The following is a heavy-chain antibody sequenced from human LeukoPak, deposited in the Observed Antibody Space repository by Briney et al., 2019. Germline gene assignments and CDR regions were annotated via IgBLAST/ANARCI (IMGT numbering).Heavy chain of an antibody. Sequence: SETLSLTCTVSGGSISSSSYYWGWIRQPPGKGLGWIGSIYYSGSTYYNPSLKSRVTTSVDTSKNQSSLKLSSVTAADTAVYYCARAVGSGSFQTYYYYMDVWGKGTTVTISS. CDR1: GGSISSSSYY. D-gene: IGHD3-10*01. V-gene: IGHV4-39*07. J-gene: IGHJ6*03. CDR3: ARAVGSGSFQTYYYYMDV. CDR2: IYYSGST.